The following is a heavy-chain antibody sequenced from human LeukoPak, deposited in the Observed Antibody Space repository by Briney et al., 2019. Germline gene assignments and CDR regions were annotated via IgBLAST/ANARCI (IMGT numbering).Heavy chain of an antibody. D-gene: IGHD2-15*01. J-gene: IGHJ4*02. CDR1: GFTFSDYY. CDR2: ISSSGSTI. CDR3: ARDATHFTQYYFDY. Sequence: GGSLRLSCAASGFTFSDYYMSWIRQAPGKGLEWVSYISSSGSTIYYADSVKGRFTISTDNAKNSLYLQMNSLRAEDTAVYYCARDATHFTQYYFDYWGQGTLVTVSS. V-gene: IGHV3-11*04.